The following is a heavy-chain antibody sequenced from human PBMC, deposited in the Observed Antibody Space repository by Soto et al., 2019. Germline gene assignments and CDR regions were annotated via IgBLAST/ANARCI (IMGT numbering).Heavy chain of an antibody. V-gene: IGHV3-30-3*01. J-gene: IGHJ4*02. CDR2: ISYDGSNK. D-gene: IGHD6-13*01. Sequence: QVQLVESGGGVVQPGRSLRLYCAASGFTFSSYAMHWVRQAPGKGLEWVAVISYDGSNKYYADSVKGRFTISRDNSKNTLYLQMNSLRAEDTAVYYCARDGAARPLDYWGQGTLVTVSS. CDR3: ARDGAARPLDY. CDR1: GFTFSSYA.